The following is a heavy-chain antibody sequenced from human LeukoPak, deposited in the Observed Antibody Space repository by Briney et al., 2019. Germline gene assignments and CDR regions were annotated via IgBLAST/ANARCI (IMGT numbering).Heavy chain of an antibody. CDR3: AKGRTLDN. Sequence: PSETLSLTCTVSGGSISSYYWSWIRQPPGKGLEWIGNIYDRGSTKYNPSLNSRVTISVDTSKNQFSLRLSSVTAADTAVYYCAKGRTLDNWDQGTLVTVSS. CDR1: GGSISSYY. J-gene: IGHJ4*02. CDR2: IYDRGST. V-gene: IGHV4-59*01.